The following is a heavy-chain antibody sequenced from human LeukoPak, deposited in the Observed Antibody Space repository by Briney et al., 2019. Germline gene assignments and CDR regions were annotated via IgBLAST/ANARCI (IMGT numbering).Heavy chain of an antibody. CDR1: GYILTELS. V-gene: IGHV1-24*01. Sequence: ASVKVSCKVSGYILTELSMHWVRQAPGKGLEWMGGFDPEDGETIYAQKFQGRVTMTEDTSTDTAYMELSSLRSEDTAVYYCATARIVVVPAAIRMSAFDIWGQGTMVTVSS. D-gene: IGHD2-2*01. CDR3: ATARIVVVPAAIRMSAFDI. J-gene: IGHJ3*02. CDR2: FDPEDGET.